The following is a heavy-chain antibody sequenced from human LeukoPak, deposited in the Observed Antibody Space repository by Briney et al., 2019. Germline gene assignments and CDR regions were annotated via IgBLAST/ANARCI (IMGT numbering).Heavy chain of an antibody. D-gene: IGHD2-15*01. V-gene: IGHV4-61*01. CDR1: GGSVSSGSYY. CDR3: ARGVEDYGMDV. CDR2: IYYSGST. J-gene: IGHJ6*04. Sequence: PSETLSLTCTVSGGSVSSGSYYWSWIRQPPGKGLEWIGYIYYSGSTNYNPSLKSRVTISVDTSKNQFSLKLSSVTAADTAVYYCARGVEDYGMDVWGKGTTVTVSS.